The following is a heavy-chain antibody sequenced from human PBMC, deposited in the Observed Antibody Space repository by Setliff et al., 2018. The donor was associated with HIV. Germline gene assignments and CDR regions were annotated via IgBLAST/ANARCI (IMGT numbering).Heavy chain of an antibody. CDR2: IYYSGTT. Sequence: SETLSLTCTVSGASIYSGSYYWGWIRQHPEKGLEWIGYIYYSGTTTYNPSLRSRVTISLDTSLNQFSLKVNSVTAADTAVYYCASSTRKSFDFWTDSRTTYPPYYFDYWGQGTLVTVSS. V-gene: IGHV4-31*03. J-gene: IGHJ4*02. D-gene: IGHD3-3*01. CDR1: GASIYSGSYY. CDR3: ASSTRKSFDFWTDSRTTYPPYYFDY.